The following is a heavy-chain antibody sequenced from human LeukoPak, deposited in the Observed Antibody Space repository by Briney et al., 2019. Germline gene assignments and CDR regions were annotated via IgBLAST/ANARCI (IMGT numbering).Heavy chain of an antibody. J-gene: IGHJ4*02. CDR2: IYYSGST. D-gene: IGHD3-10*01. CDR1: GDSMSNYY. V-gene: IGHV4-59*08. Sequence: SETLSLTCTVSGDSMSNYYWSWIRQPPGKGLEWIGYIYYSGSTTYNASLKSRVAISLDMSRNQFSLRLSSVTAADTAVYYCARLYYYGSGSSNFDYWGQGTLVTVSS. CDR3: ARLYYYGSGSSNFDY.